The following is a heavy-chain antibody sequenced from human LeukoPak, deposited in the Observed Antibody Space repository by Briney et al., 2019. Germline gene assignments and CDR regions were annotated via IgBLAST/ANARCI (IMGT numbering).Heavy chain of an antibody. CDR2: IYHSGST. J-gene: IGHJ4*02. CDR1: GYSISSGYY. D-gene: IGHD3-22*01. V-gene: IGHV4-38-2*02. Sequence: SETLSLTCTVSGYSISSGYYWGWIRQPPGKGLEWIGSIYHSGSTYYNPSLKSRVTISVDTSKNQFSLKLSSVTAADTAVYYCARGDYRSSGGYFDYWGQGTLVTVSS. CDR3: ARGDYRSSGGYFDY.